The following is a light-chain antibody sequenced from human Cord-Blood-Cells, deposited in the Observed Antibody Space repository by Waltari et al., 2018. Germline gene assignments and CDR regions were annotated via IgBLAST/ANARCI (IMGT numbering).Light chain of an antibody. V-gene: IGLV2-14*01. CDR3: SSYTSSSTLV. Sequence: QSALTQPASVSGSPGQSITISCTGTSSEVGGYNYVSCYQQHPVQSPKLMIYDVSNRPAAVSNRFSGSKSGHTVSLSISGLQAEDDADYYCSSYTSSSTLVFGGGTKLTVL. CDR2: DVS. J-gene: IGLJ2*01. CDR1: SSEVGGYNY.